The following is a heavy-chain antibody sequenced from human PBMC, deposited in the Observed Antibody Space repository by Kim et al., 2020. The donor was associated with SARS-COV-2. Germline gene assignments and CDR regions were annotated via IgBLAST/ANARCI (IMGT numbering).Heavy chain of an antibody. CDR3: ARASYSSGWYGDAFDI. Sequence: LSLTCAASGFTVSSNYMSWVRQAPGKGLEWVSVIYSGGSTYYADSVKGRFTISRDNSKNTLYLQMNSLRAEDTAVYYCARASYSSGWYGDAFDIWGQ. CDR1: GFTVSSNY. J-gene: IGHJ3*02. CDR2: IYSGGST. D-gene: IGHD6-19*01. V-gene: IGHV3-66*01.